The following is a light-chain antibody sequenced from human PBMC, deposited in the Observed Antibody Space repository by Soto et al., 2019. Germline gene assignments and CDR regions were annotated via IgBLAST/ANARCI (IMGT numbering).Light chain of an antibody. V-gene: IGLV2-14*01. J-gene: IGLJ1*01. CDR1: SSDVGGYNY. CDR3: SSYTSSSTQV. Sequence: QSALTQPASVSGSPGQSITISCTGTSSDVGGYNYVSWYQQHPGKSPKLMIYDVSNLPSGVSNRFSGSKSGNTASRTISGLPAEDEADYYCSSYTSSSTQVFGTGTKLTVL. CDR2: DVS.